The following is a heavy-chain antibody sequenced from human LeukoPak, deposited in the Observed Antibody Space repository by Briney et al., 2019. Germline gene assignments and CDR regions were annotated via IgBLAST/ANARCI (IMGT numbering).Heavy chain of an antibody. J-gene: IGHJ5*02. V-gene: IGHV3-73*01. CDR2: IKTKVDSYAT. D-gene: IGHD4-17*01. CDR3: TRLAHGDFRFDP. CDR1: GFTFSASA. Sequence: QPGGSLRLSCAASGFTFSASAMHWVRQASGKGLEWVGRIKTKVDSYATAYAASVKGRFIISRDDSKNTAYLQMNSLKTEDTAMYFCTRLAHGDFRFDPWGQGTLVTVSS.